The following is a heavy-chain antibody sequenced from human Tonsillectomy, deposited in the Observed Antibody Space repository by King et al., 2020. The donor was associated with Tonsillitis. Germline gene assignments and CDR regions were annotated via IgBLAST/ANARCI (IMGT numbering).Heavy chain of an antibody. Sequence: VQLVESGGGLVQPGGSLRLSCAVSGFTFSSSWMSWVRQAPGKGLEWVVNINHDGSAKYYVDSVKGRFTISRDNAKNSLYLQMNSLRAEDTAVYYCAKDSYSKADYWGQGTLVTVSS. CDR3: AKDSYSKADY. V-gene: IGHV3-7*01. J-gene: IGHJ4*02. CDR2: INHDGSAK. CDR1: GFTFSSSW. D-gene: IGHD1-26*01.